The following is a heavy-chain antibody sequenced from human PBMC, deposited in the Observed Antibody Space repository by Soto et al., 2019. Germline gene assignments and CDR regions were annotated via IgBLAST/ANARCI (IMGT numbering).Heavy chain of an antibody. Sequence: GGSLRLSCAASGFSFSTYYMSSSRQAAGRGLEWVSYISDSGSIVYLADSVKGRVTISRDNAKNPLYLKMNSLRTEDTAVYYCYATAIVARDDWGQGTPVTVSS. V-gene: IGHV3-11*04. CDR1: GFSFSTYY. CDR2: ISDSGSIV. D-gene: IGHD5-12*01. CDR3: YATAIVARDD. J-gene: IGHJ4*02.